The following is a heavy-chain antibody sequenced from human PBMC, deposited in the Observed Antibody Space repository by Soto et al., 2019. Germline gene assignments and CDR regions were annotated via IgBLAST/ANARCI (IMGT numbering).Heavy chain of an antibody. J-gene: IGHJ4*02. CDR3: AKDLHPWELRAGYFDY. CDR2: ISSGGVST. Sequence: EVQLLESGGDLVQPGGSLRLSCAASGFTFSSCAMSWVRQAPGKGLEWVSSISSGGVSTYYADSVKGRVTISRDNSKNTLYLQMNSLRVEDTAVYFCAKDLHPWELRAGYFDYWGQGTLVTVSS. D-gene: IGHD1-26*01. V-gene: IGHV3-23*01. CDR1: GFTFSSCA.